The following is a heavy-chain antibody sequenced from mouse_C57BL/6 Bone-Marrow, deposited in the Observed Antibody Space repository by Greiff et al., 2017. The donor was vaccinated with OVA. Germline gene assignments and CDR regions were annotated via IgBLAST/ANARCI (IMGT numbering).Heavy chain of an antibody. CDR2: IYIGNGYT. V-gene: IGHV1-58*01. J-gene: IGHJ1*03. CDR3: ARDATTDWYFDV. CDR1: GYTFTSYG. Sequence: EVKLVESGAELVRPGSSVKMSCKTSGYTFTSYGMNWVKQRPGQGLEWIGYIYIGNGYTEYNEKFKGKATLTSDTSSSTAYMQLSSLTSEDSAIYVCARDATTDWYFDVWGTGTTVTVSS. D-gene: IGHD1-1*01.